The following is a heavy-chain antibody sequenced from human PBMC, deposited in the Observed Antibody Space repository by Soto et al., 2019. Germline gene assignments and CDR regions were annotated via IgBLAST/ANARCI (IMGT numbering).Heavy chain of an antibody. V-gene: IGHV4-4*07. CDR3: ARGAAAGVDYGMDL. Sequence: QVRLRESGPRLVKPSETLSLTCTFSGGSISTYYWSWIRQPAGKGLEWIGRVYTSGGTNYDPSLKSRVTMSRDTSKKQFFLSVSSVTAADTAVYYCARGAAAGVDYGMDLCGQGTTVTVSS. D-gene: IGHD6-13*01. J-gene: IGHJ6*02. CDR2: VYTSGGT. CDR1: GGSISTYY.